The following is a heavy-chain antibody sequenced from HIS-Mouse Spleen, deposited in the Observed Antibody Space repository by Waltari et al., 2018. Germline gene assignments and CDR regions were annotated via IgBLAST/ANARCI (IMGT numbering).Heavy chain of an antibody. CDR2: INHSGST. Sequence: QVQLQQWGAGLLKPSETLSLTCAVYGGSFSGYYWSWIRQPPGKGLEWIGEINHSGSTNYNPSLKSRVTISVDTSKNQFSLKLSSVTAADTAVYYCARGLGIGYFDYWGQGTLVTVSS. V-gene: IGHV4-34*01. CDR1: GGSFSGYY. D-gene: IGHD7-27*01. CDR3: ARGLGIGYFDY. J-gene: IGHJ4*02.